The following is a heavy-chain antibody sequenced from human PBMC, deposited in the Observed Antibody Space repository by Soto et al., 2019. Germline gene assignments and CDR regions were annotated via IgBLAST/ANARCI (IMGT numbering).Heavy chain of an antibody. D-gene: IGHD3-9*01. CDR1: GGSISSSSYY. CDR2: IYYSGST. J-gene: IGHJ6*02. CDR3: ARSPDDIFHYGMDV. V-gene: IGHV4-39*01. Sequence: SETLSLTCTVSGGSISSSSYYWGWIRQPPGKGLEWIGSIYYSGSTYYNPSLKSRVTISVDTSKNQFSLKLSSVTAADTAVYYCARSPDDIFHYGMDVWGQGNTVTFSS.